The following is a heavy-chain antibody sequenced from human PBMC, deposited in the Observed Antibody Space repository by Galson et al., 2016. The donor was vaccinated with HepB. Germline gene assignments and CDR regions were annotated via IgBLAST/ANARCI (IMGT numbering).Heavy chain of an antibody. J-gene: IGHJ4*02. V-gene: IGHV3-30*04. D-gene: IGHD3-22*01. CDR3: ARGDYDSSEPGY. CDR2: ISKDGRTT. Sequence: SLRLSCATSGFAFSAYSMQWVRQAPGKGLEWLSLISKDGRTTYYSDSVQGRFTISRDRSTDTVSLQMNNLRHEDTAIYYCARGDYDSSEPGYWGQGTPVTVTS. CDR1: GFAFSAYS.